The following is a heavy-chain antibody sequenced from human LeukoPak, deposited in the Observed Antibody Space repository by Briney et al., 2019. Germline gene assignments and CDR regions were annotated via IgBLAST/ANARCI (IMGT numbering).Heavy chain of an antibody. CDR1: GGSFSSGTYY. CDR2: IYHSGST. CDR3: ARVRCSSTSCYFDY. J-gene: IGHJ4*02. D-gene: IGHD2-2*01. V-gene: IGHV4-30-2*01. Sequence: PSETLSLTCTVSGGSFSSGTYYWSWIRQPPGKGLEWIGYIYHSGSTYYNPSLKSRVTISVDRSKSQFSLKLSSVTAADTAVYYCARVRCSSTSCYFDYWGQGTLVTVSS.